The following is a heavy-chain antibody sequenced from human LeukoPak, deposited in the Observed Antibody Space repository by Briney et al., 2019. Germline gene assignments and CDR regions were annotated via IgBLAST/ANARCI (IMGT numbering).Heavy chain of an antibody. CDR1: GFTVSSNY. CDR3: ASSKYYYDSSGPLLY. J-gene: IGHJ4*02. Sequence: GGSLRLSCAASGFTVSSNYMSWVRQAPGKGLEWVSAISGSGGSTYYADSVKGRFTISRDNSKNTLYLQMNSLRAEDTAVYYCASSKYYYDSSGPLLYWGQGTLVTVSS. D-gene: IGHD3-22*01. CDR2: ISGSGGST. V-gene: IGHV3-23*01.